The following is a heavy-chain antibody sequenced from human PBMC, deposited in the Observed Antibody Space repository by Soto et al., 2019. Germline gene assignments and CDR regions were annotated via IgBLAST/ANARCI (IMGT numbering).Heavy chain of an antibody. D-gene: IGHD3-3*01. CDR3: AREDFGVFSVAYFDY. Sequence: EVQLVESGGGLVQPGGSLRLSCAASGFSFSSKWMRWVRHAPGKGLVWVSRINTDGGSTSHADFVKGRFTISRDNAKNTLYLQMNSLRTEDTAVYYCAREDFGVFSVAYFDYWGQGTLVTVSS. J-gene: IGHJ4*02. CDR1: GFSFSSKW. CDR2: INTDGGST. V-gene: IGHV3-74*01.